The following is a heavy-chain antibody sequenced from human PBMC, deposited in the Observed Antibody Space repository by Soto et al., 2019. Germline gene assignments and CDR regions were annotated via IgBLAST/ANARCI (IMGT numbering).Heavy chain of an antibody. D-gene: IGHD6-25*01. J-gene: IGHJ4*02. V-gene: IGHV3-7*01. CDR3: AREKRANGYFDY. Sequence: GGSLRVSCAASGFTFINYLMSWVRQAPGKGLEWVANIKQDGSEKYYVDSVNGRFTISRDNAKNSLYLQMNSLRAEDTALYYCAREKRANGYFDYWGQGTLVTVSS. CDR1: GFTFINYL. CDR2: IKQDGSEK.